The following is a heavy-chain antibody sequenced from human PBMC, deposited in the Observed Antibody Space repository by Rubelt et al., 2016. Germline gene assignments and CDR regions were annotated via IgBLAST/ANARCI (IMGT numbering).Heavy chain of an antibody. CDR1: GYTFTSYA. D-gene: IGHD3-9*01. CDR2: INAGNCNT. Sequence: QVQLVQSGAEVKKPGASVKVSCKASGYTFTSYAMHWVRQAPGQRLEWMGWINAGNCNTKYSQKFQGGGTMTRGPSATTANMGRSSLRSEDTSWYYCARYQEYYDILTGYLSGMDVWGQGTTVTVSS. CDR3: ARYQEYYDILTGYLSGMDV. J-gene: IGHJ6*02. V-gene: IGHV1-3*01.